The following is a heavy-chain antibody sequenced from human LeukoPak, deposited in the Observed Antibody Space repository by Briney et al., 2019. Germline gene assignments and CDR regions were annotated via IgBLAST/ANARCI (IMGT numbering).Heavy chain of an antibody. V-gene: IGHV3-7*01. CDR1: GFAFTNYW. J-gene: IGHJ2*01. D-gene: IGHD4-17*01. CDR3: ARDPATVTRVGNSYFDL. Sequence: PGGSLRLSCAASGFAFTNYWMSWVRQAPGKGLEWVANIKQDGGQKYYVDSVKGRFTISRDNAKNSVYLQMNSLSAEDTAVYYCARDPATVTRVGNSYFDLWGRGTLVTVSS. CDR2: IKQDGGQK.